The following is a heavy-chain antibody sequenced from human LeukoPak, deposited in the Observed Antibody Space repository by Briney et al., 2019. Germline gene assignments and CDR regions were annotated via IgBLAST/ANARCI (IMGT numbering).Heavy chain of an antibody. CDR1: GFTFDDYA. V-gene: IGHV3-9*01. Sequence: GGSLRLSCAASGFTFDDYAMHWVRQAPGKGLEWVSGISWNSGSIGYADSVKGRFTISRDNAKNSLYLQMNSLRAEDTALYCCAKVDCSSTSCPGYYMDVWGKRTTVTVSS. CDR3: AKVDCSSTSCPGYYMDV. J-gene: IGHJ6*03. D-gene: IGHD2-2*01. CDR2: ISWNSGSI.